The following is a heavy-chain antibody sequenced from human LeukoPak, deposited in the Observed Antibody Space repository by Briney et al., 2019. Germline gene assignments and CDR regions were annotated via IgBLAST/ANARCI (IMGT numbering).Heavy chain of an antibody. Sequence: SETLSLTCTVSGGSISSYYWSWIRQPAGKGLEWIGRIYTSGSTNYNPSLKSRVTMSVDTSKNQFSLKLSSVTAADTAVYYCASSLKSYYYDNGFDYWGQGTLVTVSS. D-gene: IGHD3-22*01. CDR3: ASSLKSYYYDNGFDY. J-gene: IGHJ4*02. V-gene: IGHV4-4*07. CDR1: GGSISSYY. CDR2: IYTSGST.